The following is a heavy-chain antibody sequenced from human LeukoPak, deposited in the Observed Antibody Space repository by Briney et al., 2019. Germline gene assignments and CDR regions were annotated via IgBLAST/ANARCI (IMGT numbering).Heavy chain of an antibody. CDR2: INSDGSTT. CDR3: ARAACSGGNCYYDAFDI. D-gene: IGHD2-15*01. Sequence: GGSLRLSCAASGFTFSSYKMHWVRQAPGKGLVWVSRINSDGSTTGYADYVKGRFTISRDNAKTTLYLQMNSLRAEDTAVYYCARAACSGGNCYYDAFDIWGQGTVVTVSS. V-gene: IGHV3-74*01. CDR1: GFTFSSYK. J-gene: IGHJ3*02.